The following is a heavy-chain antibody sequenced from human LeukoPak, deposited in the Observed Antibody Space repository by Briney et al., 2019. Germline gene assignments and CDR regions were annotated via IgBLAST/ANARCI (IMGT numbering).Heavy chain of an antibody. D-gene: IGHD2-8*01. CDR1: GFTFSSYS. V-gene: IGHV3-21*01. CDR2: ISSSSSYI. Sequence: GGSLRLSCAASGFTFSSYSMNWVRQAPGKGLEWVSSISSSSSYIYYADSVKGRFTISRDNAKNSLYLQMNSLRAEDTAVYYCASEYGQEECDFGYWGQGTLVTVSS. CDR3: ASEYGQEECDFGY. J-gene: IGHJ4*02.